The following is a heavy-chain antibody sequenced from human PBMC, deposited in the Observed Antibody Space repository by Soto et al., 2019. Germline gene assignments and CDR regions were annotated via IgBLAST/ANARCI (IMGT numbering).Heavy chain of an antibody. Sequence: ASGKVSCKAAGDTFTSYYIHWVRQAPGEGLEWMGIFNPTGDTASYAQKLQGGVTMTRDTSTGTAYMELGSLRSEDTAVYYCAREGYCSGGSCYRWNAFDIWGQGTMVT. CDR3: AREGYCSGGSCYRWNAFDI. CDR2: FNPTGDTA. CDR1: GDTFTSYY. D-gene: IGHD2-15*01. J-gene: IGHJ3*02. V-gene: IGHV1-46*01.